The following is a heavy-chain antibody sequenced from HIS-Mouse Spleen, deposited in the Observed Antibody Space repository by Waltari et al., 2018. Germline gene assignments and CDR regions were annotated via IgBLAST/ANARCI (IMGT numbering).Heavy chain of an antibody. CDR1: GGSISSYY. J-gene: IGHJ3*02. V-gene: IGHV4-59*01. CDR3: ARGADSIAVAGADAFDI. CDR2: IYYSGST. Sequence: QVQLQESGPGLVKPSETLSLTCTVSGGSISSYYWSWVRQPRGKGLEWIGYIYYSGSTNYNPSLKSRVTISVDTSKNQFSLKLSSVTAADTAVYYCARGADSIAVAGADAFDIWGQGTMVTVSS. D-gene: IGHD6-19*01.